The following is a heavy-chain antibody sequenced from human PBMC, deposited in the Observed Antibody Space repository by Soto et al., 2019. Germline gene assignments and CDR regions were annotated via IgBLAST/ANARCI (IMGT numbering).Heavy chain of an antibody. CDR2: IAPSDSYT. D-gene: IGHD6-19*01. V-gene: IGHV5-10-1*01. Sequence: RGESLKISCKGSGYSFTSYWISWVRQMPGKGLEWMGRIAPSDSYTNYSPSFQGHVTISADKSISTAYLQWSSLKASDTAMYYCARQLHHGYSSSYYVMDVWGQGTTVTVSS. J-gene: IGHJ6*02. CDR3: ARQLHHGYSSSYYVMDV. CDR1: GYSFTSYW.